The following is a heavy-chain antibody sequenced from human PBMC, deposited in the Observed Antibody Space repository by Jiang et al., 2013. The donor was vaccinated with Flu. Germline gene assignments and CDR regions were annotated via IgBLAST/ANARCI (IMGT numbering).Heavy chain of an antibody. D-gene: IGHD6-13*01. Sequence: SGSELKKPGASVKVSCKASGYTFTSYAMNWVRQAPGQGLEWMGWINTNTGNPTYAQGFTGRFVFSLDTSVSTAYLQISSLKAEDTAVYYCARVAPSSWFYYYYGMDVWGQGTTVTVSS. CDR3: ARVAPSSWFYYYYGMDV. J-gene: IGHJ6*02. CDR1: GYTFTSYA. V-gene: IGHV7-4-1*02. CDR2: INTNTGNP.